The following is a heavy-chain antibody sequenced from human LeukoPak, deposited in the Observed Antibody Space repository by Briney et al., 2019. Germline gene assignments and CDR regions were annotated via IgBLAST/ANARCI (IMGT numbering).Heavy chain of an antibody. CDR1: GYTFTSYG. J-gene: IGHJ6*02. V-gene: IGHV1-18*01. D-gene: IGHD1-14*01. CDR3: ARKGEPKSSNLYYYYGMDV. CDR2: ISVDNGNT. Sequence: ASVKVSCKASGYTFTSYGITWVRQPPGQGLEWMGWISVDNGNTNYAQKLQGRVAMTTDTSTSTAYMELRSLRSDDTAVYYCARKGEPKSSNLYYYYGMDVWGQGTTVTVSS.